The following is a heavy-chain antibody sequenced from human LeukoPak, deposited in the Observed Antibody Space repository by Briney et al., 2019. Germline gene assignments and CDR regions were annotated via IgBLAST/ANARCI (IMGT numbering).Heavy chain of an antibody. CDR2: IYYSGST. D-gene: IGHD3-22*01. CDR1: GGSISNYY. Sequence: SETLSLTCTVSGGSISNYYWSWIRQPPGKGLEWIGYIYYSGSTNYNPSLKSRVTISVDTSKNQFSLKLSSVTAADTAVYYCARDRSPEHYYDSSHWDYYYGMDVWGQGTTVTVSS. V-gene: IGHV4-59*01. CDR3: ARDRSPEHYYDSSHWDYYYGMDV. J-gene: IGHJ6*02.